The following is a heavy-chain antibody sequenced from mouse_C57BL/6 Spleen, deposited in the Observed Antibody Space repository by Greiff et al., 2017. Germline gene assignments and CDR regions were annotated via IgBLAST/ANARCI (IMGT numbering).Heavy chain of an antibody. J-gene: IGHJ2*01. CDR2: IYPGSGST. V-gene: IGHV1-55*01. CDR1: GYTFTSYW. D-gene: IGHD1-1*02. Sequence: QVQLQQPGAELVKPGASVKMSCKASGYTFTSYWITWVKQRPGQGLEWIGDIYPGSGSTNYNEKFTSKATLTVDKSSSTAYMQLSSLTSDDSAVYYCARGGHLNYGPHYFDYWGQGTTLTVSS. CDR3: ARGGHLNYGPHYFDY.